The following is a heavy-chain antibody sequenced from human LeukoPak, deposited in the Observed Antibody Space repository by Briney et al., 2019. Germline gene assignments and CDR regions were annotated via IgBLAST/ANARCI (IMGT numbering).Heavy chain of an antibody. Sequence: ASVKVSCKASGYTFTNYDINWVRQATGQGLEWMGWMNPNSGNTGYAQKFQGRVTITRNTSISTAYMELSSLRSEDTAVYYCAKGSSGYYHGSYNWFDPWGQGTLVTVSS. J-gene: IGHJ5*02. V-gene: IGHV1-8*01. D-gene: IGHD3-22*01. CDR3: AKGSSGYYHGSYNWFDP. CDR2: MNPNSGNT. CDR1: GYTFTNYD.